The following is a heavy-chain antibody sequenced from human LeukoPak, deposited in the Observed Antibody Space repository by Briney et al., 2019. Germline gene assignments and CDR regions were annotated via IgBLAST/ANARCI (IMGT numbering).Heavy chain of an antibody. CDR2: IYYSGST. D-gene: IGHD3-10*02. V-gene: IGHV4-59*08. J-gene: IGHJ4*02. CDR3: ARQALYVTLNYFDY. CDR1: GGSISSYY. Sequence: SETLSLTCTVSGGSISSYYWSWIRQPPGKGLEWIGYIYYSGSTNYNPSLKSRVTISVDTSKNQFSLKLSSVTAADTAVYYCARQALYVTLNYFDYWGQGTLVTVSS.